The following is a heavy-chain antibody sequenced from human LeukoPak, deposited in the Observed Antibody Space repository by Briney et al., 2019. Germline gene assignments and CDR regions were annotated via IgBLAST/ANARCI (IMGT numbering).Heavy chain of an antibody. CDR3: ARDPPLRPAAAGFFDY. Sequence: PGGSLRLSCAASGFTFSSYSMNWVRQAPGKGLEWVSYISSSSSTIYYADSVKGRFTISRDNAKNSLYLQMNSLRAEDTAVYYCARDPPLRPAAAGFFDYWGQGTLVTVSS. J-gene: IGHJ4*02. D-gene: IGHD6-13*01. V-gene: IGHV3-48*04. CDR1: GFTFSSYS. CDR2: ISSSSSTI.